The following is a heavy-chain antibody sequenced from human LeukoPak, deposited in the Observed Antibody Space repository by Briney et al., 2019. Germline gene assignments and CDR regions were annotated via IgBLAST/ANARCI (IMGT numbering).Heavy chain of an antibody. CDR1: GFSLSTSGMC. CDR2: IDWDDDK. Sequence: SGPALLKPTQTLTLTCTFSGFSLSTSGMCVSWIRQPPGKALEWLARIDWDDDKNYNPSLKTRLTISKDTSKNQVVLTMTDMDPVDTATYYCARIKHNAFFGSGVYFIIDYWGQGTLVTVSS. CDR3: ARIKHNAFFGSGVYFIIDY. V-gene: IGHV2-70*11. D-gene: IGHD3-10*01. J-gene: IGHJ4*02.